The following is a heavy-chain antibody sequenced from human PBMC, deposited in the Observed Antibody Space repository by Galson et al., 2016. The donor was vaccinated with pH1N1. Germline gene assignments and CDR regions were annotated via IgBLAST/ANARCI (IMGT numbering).Heavy chain of an antibody. CDR1: GYSISSGYY. Sequence: ETLSLTCAVSGYSISSGYYWGWIRQPPGKGLEWIGSVYYSGITHYKESLKSRLLISVDTSKNQFSLRLTSVTAADTAVYFCLRHPRFSSRRAVDFDYWGQGIQVIVSS. CDR2: VYYSGIT. V-gene: IGHV4-38-2*01. J-gene: IGHJ4*02. CDR3: LRHPRFSSRRAVDFDY.